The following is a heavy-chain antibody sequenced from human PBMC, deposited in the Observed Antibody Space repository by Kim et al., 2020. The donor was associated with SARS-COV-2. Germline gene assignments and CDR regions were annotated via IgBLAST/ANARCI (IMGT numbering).Heavy chain of an antibody. D-gene: IGHD3-10*01. J-gene: IGHJ2*01. CDR3: ARGLLYYYGSGSPPWYFDL. Sequence: SRVTISVDTSKNQFSLKLSSVTAADTAVYYCARGLLYYYGSGSPPWYFDLWGRGTLVTVSS. V-gene: IGHV4-34*01.